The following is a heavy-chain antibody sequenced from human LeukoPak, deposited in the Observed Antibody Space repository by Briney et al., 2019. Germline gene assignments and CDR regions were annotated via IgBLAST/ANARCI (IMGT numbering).Heavy chain of an antibody. CDR3: ARVGVLLWFGELGHFDY. CDR1: GFTFTSSA. Sequence: SVKVSCKASGFTFTSSAMQWVRQARGQRLEWIGWIVVGSGNTNYAQKFQERVTITRDMSTSTAYMELSRLRSDDTAVYYCARVGVLLWFGELGHFDYWGQGTLVTVSS. D-gene: IGHD3-10*01. CDR2: IVVGSGNT. V-gene: IGHV1-58*02. J-gene: IGHJ4*02.